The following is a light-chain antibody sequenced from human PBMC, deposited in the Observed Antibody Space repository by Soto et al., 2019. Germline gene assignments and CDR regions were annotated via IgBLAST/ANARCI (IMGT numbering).Light chain of an antibody. Sequence: QSVLTQPPSASGTPGQRVTISCSGSSSNIGSNTVNWYQQLPGTAPKLLIYSNNQRPSGVPDRFSGSKSGTSASLAISGLQSEDEADYYCAAWDDSLNGLFGTGPKVPVL. V-gene: IGLV1-44*01. CDR3: AAWDDSLNGL. CDR1: SSNIGSNT. J-gene: IGLJ1*01. CDR2: SNN.